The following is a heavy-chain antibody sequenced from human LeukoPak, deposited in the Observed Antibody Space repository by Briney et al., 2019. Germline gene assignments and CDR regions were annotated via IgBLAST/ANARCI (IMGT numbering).Heavy chain of an antibody. CDR1: GFTVSRNY. CDR2: IYSGGST. V-gene: IGHV3-66*02. J-gene: IGHJ4*02. D-gene: IGHD6-19*01. Sequence: PGGSLRPSCAASGFTVSRNYMSWVRQAPGKGLEWVSVIYSGGSTYYADSVKGRFTISRDNVKNTLYLQMNSLRVEDTAVYYCARDGSSGWSGIDYWGQGTLVTVSS. CDR3: ARDGSSGWSGIDY.